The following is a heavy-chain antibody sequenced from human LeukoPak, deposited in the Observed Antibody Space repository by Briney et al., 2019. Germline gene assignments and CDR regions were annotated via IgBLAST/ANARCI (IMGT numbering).Heavy chain of an antibody. Sequence: PSETLSLTCAVYGGSFSGYYWSWIRQPPGKGLEWIGEINHSGSTNYNPSLKSRVTISVDTSKNQFSLKLSSVTAADTAVYYCARNGDSGYGSGYFDYWGQGTLVTVSS. D-gene: IGHD5-12*01. CDR2: INHSGST. J-gene: IGHJ4*02. CDR1: GGSFSGYY. V-gene: IGHV4-34*01. CDR3: ARNGDSGYGSGYFDY.